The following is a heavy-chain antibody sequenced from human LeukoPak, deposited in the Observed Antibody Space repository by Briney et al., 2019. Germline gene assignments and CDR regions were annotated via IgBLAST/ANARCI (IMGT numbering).Heavy chain of an antibody. Sequence: PSETLCLTCAVYGGSFSGYYWSWIRQPPGKGLEWIGEINHSGSTNYNPSLKSRVTISVDTSKNQFSLKLSSVTAADTAVYYCAREGGTGWFDPWGQGTLVTVSS. D-gene: IGHD1-1*01. CDR3: AREGGTGWFDP. J-gene: IGHJ5*02. CDR1: GGSFSGYY. CDR2: INHSGST. V-gene: IGHV4-34*01.